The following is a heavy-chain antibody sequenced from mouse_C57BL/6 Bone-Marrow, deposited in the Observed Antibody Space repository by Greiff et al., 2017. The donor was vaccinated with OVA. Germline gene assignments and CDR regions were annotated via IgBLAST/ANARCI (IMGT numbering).Heavy chain of an antibody. D-gene: IGHD4-1*01. V-gene: IGHV2-2*01. CDR1: GFSLTSYG. CDR2: IWSGGST. J-gene: IGHJ2*01. Sequence: QVQLKESGPGLVQPSQSLSITCTVSGFSLTSYGVHWVRQSPGKGLEWLGVIWSGGSTDYNAAFISRLSISKDNSKSQVFFKMISLQADDTAIYYCARPSNCDYFDYWGQGTTLTVTS. CDR3: ARPSNCDYFDY.